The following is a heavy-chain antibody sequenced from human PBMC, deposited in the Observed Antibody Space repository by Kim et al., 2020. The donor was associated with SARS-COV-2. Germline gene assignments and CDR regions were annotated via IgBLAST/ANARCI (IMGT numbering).Heavy chain of an antibody. J-gene: IGHJ4*02. CDR3: ARGGDHNWNYVN. V-gene: IGHV4-59*09. D-gene: IGHD1-7*01. Sequence: NYNPSLKSRVTISVDTSKNQFSLKLSSVTAADTAVYYCARGGDHNWNYVNWGQGTLVTVSS.